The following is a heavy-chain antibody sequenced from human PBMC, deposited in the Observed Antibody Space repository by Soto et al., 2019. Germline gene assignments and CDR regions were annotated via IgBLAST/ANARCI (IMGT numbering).Heavy chain of an antibody. D-gene: IGHD5-12*01. CDR1: GGTFSSYT. Sequence: QVQLVQSGAEVKKPGSSVKVSCKASGGTFSSYTISWVRQAPGQGLEWMGRIIPILGIANYAQKFQGRVTITADKSTSTAYMELRRLRSEDTAVYYCARDRDIVATISLRYWGQGTLVTVSS. J-gene: IGHJ4*02. CDR2: IIPILGIA. CDR3: ARDRDIVATISLRY. V-gene: IGHV1-69*08.